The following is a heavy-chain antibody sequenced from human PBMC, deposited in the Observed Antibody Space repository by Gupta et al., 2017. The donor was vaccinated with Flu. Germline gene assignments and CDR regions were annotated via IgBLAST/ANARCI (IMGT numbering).Heavy chain of an antibody. Sequence: EVQLVESGGGLVQPGGSLRLSCAASGFTVSSNYMSWVRQAPGKGLEWVSVIYSGGSTYYADSVKGRFTISRDNSKNTLYPQMNSLRAEDTAVYYCARGFRFMNWFDPWGQGTLVTVSS. CDR1: GFTVSSNY. CDR2: IYSGGST. V-gene: IGHV3-66*02. CDR3: ARGFRFMNWFDP. D-gene: IGHD3-10*01. J-gene: IGHJ5*02.